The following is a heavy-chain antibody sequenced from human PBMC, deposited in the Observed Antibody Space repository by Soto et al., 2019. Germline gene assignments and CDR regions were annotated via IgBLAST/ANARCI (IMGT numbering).Heavy chain of an antibody. CDR1: GFSLSTSGVA. CDR2: IYWDDDK. J-gene: IGHJ2*01. V-gene: IGHV2-5*02. Sequence: QITLKESGPTLVEPTQTLTLTCTFSGFSLSTSGVAVGWIRQPPGKALEWLALIYWDDDKRYSPSLKNRLTITKGTSKNQVVLTMTNMDPVDTATYYCAHRPTGWYFDLWGRGTLVTVSS. CDR3: AHRPTGWYFDL.